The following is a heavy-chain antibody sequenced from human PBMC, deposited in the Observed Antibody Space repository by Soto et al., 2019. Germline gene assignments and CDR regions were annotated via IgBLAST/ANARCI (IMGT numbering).Heavy chain of an antibody. CDR1: GYSFSSHA. D-gene: IGHD6-13*01. CDR2: IIPVFGTP. J-gene: IGHJ4*02. Sequence: QVQLEQSGSEVKKSGSSGKVSCKASGYSFSSHAITWVRQAPGPGLEWMGGIIPVFGTPSDARKCLGRVTISADKVPKTTSLELRSRSYEDTAVYYLARGGALSTSWYWGDGLDSWGQGTQVTVSS. V-gene: IGHV1-69*06. CDR3: ARGGALSTSWYWGDGLDS.